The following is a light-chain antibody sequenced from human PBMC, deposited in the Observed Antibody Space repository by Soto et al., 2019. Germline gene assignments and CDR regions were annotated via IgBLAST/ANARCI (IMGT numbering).Light chain of an antibody. CDR2: DVS. J-gene: IGLJ1*01. Sequence: QSALTQPRSVSGSPGQSVTISCTGTSSDVGAYNYVSWYQQHPGKAPKVMIFDVSKRPSGVPDRFSGSKSGNTASLTISGLQAEDEADYYCCSYAGTYIYILGTGTKLTVL. CDR1: SSDVGAYNY. CDR3: CSYAGTYIYI. V-gene: IGLV2-11*01.